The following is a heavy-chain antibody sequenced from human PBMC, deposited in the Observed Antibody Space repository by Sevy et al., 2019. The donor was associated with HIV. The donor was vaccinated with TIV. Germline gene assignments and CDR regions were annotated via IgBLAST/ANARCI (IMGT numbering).Heavy chain of an antibody. D-gene: IGHD3-10*01. Sequence: GGSLRLSCAASGFTFKDYYMNWIRQAPGKGLEWVSYISDGGTTIYYADSGKGRFTISRDNAKNSMYLQMNSLRAEDTAVYYCAREGDLRYFDFWGRRTLVTVSS. CDR2: ISDGGTTI. CDR3: AREGDLRYFDF. J-gene: IGHJ2*01. V-gene: IGHV3-11*01. CDR1: GFTFKDYY.